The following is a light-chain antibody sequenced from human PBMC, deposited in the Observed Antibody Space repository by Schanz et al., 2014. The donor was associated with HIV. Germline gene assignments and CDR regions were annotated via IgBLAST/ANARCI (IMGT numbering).Light chain of an antibody. CDR3: SSYTSSSPWV. CDR2: GVA. CDR1: SSDVGTYNS. Sequence: QSVLTQPASVSGSPGQSITISCTGSSSDVGTYNSVSWYHQHPGKAPKLIIYGVANRPSGVSNRFSGSKSGNTASLTISGLQAEDEADYYCSSYTSSSPWVFGGGTKLTVL. J-gene: IGLJ3*02. V-gene: IGLV2-14*03.